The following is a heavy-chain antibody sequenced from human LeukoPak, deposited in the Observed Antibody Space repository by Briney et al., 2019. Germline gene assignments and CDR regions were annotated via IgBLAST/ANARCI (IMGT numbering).Heavy chain of an antibody. D-gene: IGHD4-11*01. J-gene: IGHJ3*02. CDR2: INPSGGST. CDR3: ARAIVTTKTHYNDAFDI. V-gene: IGHV1-46*01. CDR1: GYTFTSYY. Sequence: ASVKVSCKASGYTFTSYYMHWVRQAPGQGLEWMGIINPSGGSTSYAQKFQGRVTMTRDTSTSTVYMELSSLRSEDTAVYYCARAIVTTKTHYNDAFDIWGQGTMVTVSS.